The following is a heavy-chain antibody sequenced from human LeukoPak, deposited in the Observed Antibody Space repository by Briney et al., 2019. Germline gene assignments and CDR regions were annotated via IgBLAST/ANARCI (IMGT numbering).Heavy chain of an antibody. CDR3: ARSQGSSWYWFDP. V-gene: IGHV4-39*07. Sequence: SETLSLTCTVSGGSISSSTYYWAWVRQPPGKGLEWIASIYYSGTTYYNPSLKSRVTISVDTSRNQFSLNLSSVTAADTAMYYCARSQGSSWYWFDPWGQGTLVTVSS. J-gene: IGHJ5*02. CDR2: IYYSGTT. D-gene: IGHD6-13*01. CDR1: GGSISSSTYY.